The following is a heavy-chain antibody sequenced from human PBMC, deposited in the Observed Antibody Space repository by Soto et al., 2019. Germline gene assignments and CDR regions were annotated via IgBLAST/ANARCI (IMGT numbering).Heavy chain of an antibody. J-gene: IGHJ6*03. CDR3: ARDLSWGSNWYYYMDV. Sequence: PEGSLILSCAASGFTFSSYAMSWVRQAPGKGLEWVSYISSSSSVIDYADSVKGRFTVSRDNARNSLYLQMNSLRAEDTAVYYCARDLSWGSNWYYYMDVWGKGTTVTVSS. D-gene: IGHD7-27*01. CDR1: GFTFSSYA. CDR2: ISSSSSVI. V-gene: IGHV3-48*01.